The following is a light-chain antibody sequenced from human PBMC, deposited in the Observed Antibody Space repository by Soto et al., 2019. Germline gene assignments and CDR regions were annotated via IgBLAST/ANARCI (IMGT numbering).Light chain of an antibody. V-gene: IGLV2-8*01. CDR1: SSDVGGYDY. CDR2: DVS. J-gene: IGLJ1*01. CDR3: SSYAGTYIV. Sequence: QSVLTQPPSASGSPGQSVAISCTGTSSDVGGYDYVSWHQQHPGKAPKLMIYDVSKRPSGVPDRSSGSKSGNTASLTVSGLQAEDEADYYCSSYAGTYIVFGTGTKVTVL.